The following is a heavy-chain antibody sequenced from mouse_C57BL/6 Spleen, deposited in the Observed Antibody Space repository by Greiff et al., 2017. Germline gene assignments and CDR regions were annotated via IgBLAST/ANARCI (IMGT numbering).Heavy chain of an antibody. J-gene: IGHJ4*01. Sequence: VQLQQPGTELVKPGASVKLSCKASGYTFTSYWMHWVKQRPGQGLEWIGNINPSNGGTNYNEKFKSKATLTVDKSSSTAYMQLSSLTSEDSAVYYCAREGVDYGNLYYAMDYWGQGTSVTVSS. CDR3: AREGVDYGNLYYAMDY. CDR2: INPSNGGT. CDR1: GYTFTSYW. V-gene: IGHV1-53*01. D-gene: IGHD2-1*01.